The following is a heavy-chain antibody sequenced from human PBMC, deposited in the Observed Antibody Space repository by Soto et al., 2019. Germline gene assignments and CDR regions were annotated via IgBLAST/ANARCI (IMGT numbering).Heavy chain of an antibody. CDR3: AKIRRSDYQGFDY. Sequence: EVHLVESGGGLVQPGRSLRLSCAASGFRFDEYAMHWVRQAPGKGLEWVSGITWNSGKAAYADSVKGRFTISGDNAKNSLYLQMNSLRPEDTALYFCAKIRRSDYQGFDYWGRGTLVTVSS. V-gene: IGHV3-9*01. D-gene: IGHD4-17*01. CDR1: GFRFDEYA. CDR2: ITWNSGKA. J-gene: IGHJ4*02.